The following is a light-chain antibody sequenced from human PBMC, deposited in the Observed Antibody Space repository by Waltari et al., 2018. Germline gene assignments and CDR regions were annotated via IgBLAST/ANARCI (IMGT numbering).Light chain of an antibody. CDR3: QVWDSGSDHWV. V-gene: IGLV3-21*02. Sequence: SYVLTQPPSVSVAPGQTARITCGGNNIGVKSVNWYQQRPGQAPVVVIYEDRDRTLEIPEGFSGFNAENTATLTISRVEVGDEADYYCQVWDSGSDHWVFGGGTKLTVL. J-gene: IGLJ3*02. CDR1: NIGVKS. CDR2: EDR.